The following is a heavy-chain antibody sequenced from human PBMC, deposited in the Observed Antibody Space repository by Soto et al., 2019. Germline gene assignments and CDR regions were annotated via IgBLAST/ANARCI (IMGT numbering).Heavy chain of an antibody. CDR1: GYTFTSYG. J-gene: IGHJ6*02. Sequence: GASVKVSCKASGYTFTSYGISWVRQAPGQGLEWMGWISAYNGNTNYAQKLQGRVTMTTDTSTSTAYMELRSLRSDDTAVYYCARDVSGDSPYYYYGMDVWGQGTTVTVSS. V-gene: IGHV1-18*01. CDR2: ISAYNGNT. D-gene: IGHD4-17*01. CDR3: ARDVSGDSPYYYYGMDV.